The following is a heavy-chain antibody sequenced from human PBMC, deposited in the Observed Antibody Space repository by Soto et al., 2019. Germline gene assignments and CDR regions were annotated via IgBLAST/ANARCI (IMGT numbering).Heavy chain of an antibody. Sequence: QVQLQESGPGLVKPSETLSLTCAVSGDSISSLYWSWIRQPPGKGLEWIGYIYYSGSINYNPSLKSRVTISVDTSKNQFSLNLSSVTAADTAVHYCARSLRDTSGWKTDYWGQGTLVTVSS. V-gene: IGHV4-59*01. J-gene: IGHJ4*02. D-gene: IGHD6-19*01. CDR1: GDSISSLY. CDR2: IYYSGSI. CDR3: ARSLRDTSGWKTDY.